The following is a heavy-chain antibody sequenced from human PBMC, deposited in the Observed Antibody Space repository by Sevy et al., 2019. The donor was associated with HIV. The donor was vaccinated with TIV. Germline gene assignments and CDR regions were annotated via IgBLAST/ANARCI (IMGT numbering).Heavy chain of an antibody. CDR1: GFTFSDYY. J-gene: IGHJ3*02. CDR2: ISSSGSTI. V-gene: IGHV3-11*01. Sequence: GGSLRLSCAASGFTFSDYYMSWIRQAPGKGLEWVSYISSSGSTIYYADSVKGRFTISRDNAKNSLYLQMNSLRAEDPAVYYCARDIPYYDSSVYLRNDAFDIWGQGTMVTVSS. D-gene: IGHD3-22*01. CDR3: ARDIPYYDSSVYLRNDAFDI.